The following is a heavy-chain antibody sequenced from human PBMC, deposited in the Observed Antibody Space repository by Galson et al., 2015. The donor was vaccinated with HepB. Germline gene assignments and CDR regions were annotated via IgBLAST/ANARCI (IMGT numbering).Heavy chain of an antibody. CDR1: GFTFSSYS. CDR2: ISSSSSTM. CDR3: ARDQTCSSTSCYQNWYFDL. Sequence: SLRLSCAASGFTFSSYSMNWVRQAPGKGLEWVSYISSSSSTMYYADSVKGRFTISRDNAKNSLYLQMNSLRAEDTAVYYCARDQTCSSTSCYQNWYFDLWGRGTLVTVSS. J-gene: IGHJ2*01. D-gene: IGHD2-2*01. V-gene: IGHV3-48*01.